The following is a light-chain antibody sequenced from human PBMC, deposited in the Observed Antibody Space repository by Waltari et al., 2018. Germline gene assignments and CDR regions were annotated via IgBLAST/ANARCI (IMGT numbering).Light chain of an antibody. Sequence: EIVLTQSPATLSLSPGERATISCRASQSISSYLAWYQQKRGQAPRLLIYDASNRATGIPARFSGSGSGTDFTLTISNVEPEDFAIYYCQQRSTWPPYTFGQGTKLEIK. J-gene: IGKJ2*01. CDR3: QQRSTWPPYT. CDR1: QSISSY. CDR2: DAS. V-gene: IGKV3-11*01.